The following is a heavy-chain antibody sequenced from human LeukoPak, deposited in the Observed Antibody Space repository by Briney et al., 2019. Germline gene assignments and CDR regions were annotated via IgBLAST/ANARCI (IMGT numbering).Heavy chain of an antibody. V-gene: IGHV3-30*03. CDR2: ISYDGSNK. J-gene: IGHJ4*02. D-gene: IGHD5-18*01. CDR1: GFTFSSYG. CDR3: ARRGSGYSYGTLLGFDY. Sequence: GGSLRLSCAASGFTFSSYGMHWARQAPGKGLEWVAVISYDGSNKYYADSVKGRFTISRDNSKNTLYLQMNSLRAEDTAVYYCARRGSGYSYGTLLGFDYWGQGTLVTVSS.